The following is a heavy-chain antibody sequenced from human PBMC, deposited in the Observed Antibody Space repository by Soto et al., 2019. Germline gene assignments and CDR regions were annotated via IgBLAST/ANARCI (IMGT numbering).Heavy chain of an antibody. D-gene: IGHD4-17*01. CDR3: VRHLSYGDNALFY. CDR1: GGSISFSTFY. V-gene: IGHV4-39*01. CDR2: IYYSGST. Sequence: SETLSLTCTVSGGSISFSTFYWGWIRQPPGKGLGWIGSIYYSGSTYYNPSLKSRVTVSVDTSKNHFSLNLSSVTAADTAVYFCVRHLSYGDNALFYWGQGTLVTVSS. J-gene: IGHJ4*02.